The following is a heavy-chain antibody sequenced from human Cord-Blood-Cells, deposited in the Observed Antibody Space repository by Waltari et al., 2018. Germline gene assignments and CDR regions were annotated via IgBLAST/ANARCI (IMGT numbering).Heavy chain of an antibody. V-gene: IGHV1-69*01. CDR1: GGTFSSYA. CDR2: IIPIFGTA. CDR3: ARDQGGAARPFDY. D-gene: IGHD6-6*01. J-gene: IGHJ4*02. Sequence: QVQLVQSGADVKKPGSPVKVSCKDSGGTFSSYAISSVRQAPGQGLEWMGGIIPIFGTANYAQKFQGRVTITADESTSTAYMELSSLRSEDTAVYFCARDQGGAARPFDYWGQGTLVTVSS.